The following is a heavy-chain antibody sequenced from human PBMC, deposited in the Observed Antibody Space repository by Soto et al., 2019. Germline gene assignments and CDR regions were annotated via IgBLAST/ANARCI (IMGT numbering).Heavy chain of an antibody. Sequence: PSETLSLTCTVSGGSISSGGYYWSWIRQHPGKGLEWIGYIYYSGSTYYNPSLKSRVTISVDTSKNQFSLKLSSVTAADTAVYYCAGGYDGPTRFDYWGQGTLVTVSS. CDR3: AGGYDGPTRFDY. J-gene: IGHJ4*02. V-gene: IGHV4-31*03. CDR1: GGSISSGGYY. CDR2: IYYSGST. D-gene: IGHD5-12*01.